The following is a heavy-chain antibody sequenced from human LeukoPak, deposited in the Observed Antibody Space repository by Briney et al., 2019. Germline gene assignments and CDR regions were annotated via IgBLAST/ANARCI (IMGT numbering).Heavy chain of an antibody. Sequence: GASVKVSCKASGGTFSSYAISWVRQAPGQGLEWMGGIIPIFGTANYAQKFQGRVTITADKSTSTAYMELSSLRSEDTAVYYCARDRVGLERRIRDYYYYYMDVWGKGTTVTVSS. CDR2: IIPIFGTA. CDR3: ARDRVGLERRIRDYYYYYMDV. J-gene: IGHJ6*03. CDR1: GGTFSSYA. V-gene: IGHV1-69*06. D-gene: IGHD1-1*01.